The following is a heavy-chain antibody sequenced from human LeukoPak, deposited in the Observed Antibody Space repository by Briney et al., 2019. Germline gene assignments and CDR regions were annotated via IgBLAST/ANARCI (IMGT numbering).Heavy chain of an antibody. CDR3: ARSQRYTYGLDAFDI. V-gene: IGHV3-74*01. CDR2: INSGGSST. J-gene: IGHJ3*02. D-gene: IGHD5-18*01. Sequence: GGSLRLSCAASGFTFTNYWMHWVRQVPGKGLVWVSHINSGGSSTSYADSVKGRFTISRDNAKNTLYLQMNSLRAEDTAVYYCARSQRYTYGLDAFDIWGQGTMVTVSS. CDR1: GFTFTNYW.